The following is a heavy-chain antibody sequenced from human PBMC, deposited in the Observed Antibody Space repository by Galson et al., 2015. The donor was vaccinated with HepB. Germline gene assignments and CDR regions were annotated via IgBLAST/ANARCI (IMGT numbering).Heavy chain of an antibody. Sequence: LRLSCAASGFTFRNHAMSWVRQAPGKGLEWVSSVTDSGSITYYAVSVKGRFIISRDNSNNMLYLQMDSLTAEDTALYYCAKDQRNWISTYLDYWGLGTPVTVSS. CDR2: VTDSGSIT. CDR1: GFTFRNHA. J-gene: IGHJ4*02. CDR3: AKDQRNWISTYLDY. D-gene: IGHD1-20*01. V-gene: IGHV3-23*01.